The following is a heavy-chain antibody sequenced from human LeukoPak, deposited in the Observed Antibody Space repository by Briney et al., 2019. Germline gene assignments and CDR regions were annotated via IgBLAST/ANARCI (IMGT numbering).Heavy chain of an antibody. J-gene: IGHJ4*02. Sequence: GGSLRLSCAASGFTFSSYSMNWVRQAPGKGLEWVSYISSSSSTIYYADSVKGRFTISRDNAKNSLYLQMNSLRAEDTAVYYCARGDIHGSGSYPYYFDYWGQGTLVTVSS. D-gene: IGHD3-10*01. CDR1: GFTFSSYS. CDR2: ISSSSSTI. V-gene: IGHV3-48*04. CDR3: ARGDIHGSGSYPYYFDY.